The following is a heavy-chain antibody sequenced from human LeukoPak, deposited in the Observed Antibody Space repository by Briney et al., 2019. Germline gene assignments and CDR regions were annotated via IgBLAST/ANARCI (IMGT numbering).Heavy chain of an antibody. CDR1: GFTFSSYG. Sequence: PGGSLRLSCVVSGFTFSSYGMHWVRQAPGKGLEWVAVISYDGSNKYYADSVKGRFTISRDNSKNTLYLQMSSLRAEDTAVYYCAKRGYYYDSSGYYSRTYFDYWGQGTLVIVSS. V-gene: IGHV3-30*18. CDR2: ISYDGSNK. CDR3: AKRGYYYDSSGYYSRTYFDY. D-gene: IGHD3-22*01. J-gene: IGHJ4*02.